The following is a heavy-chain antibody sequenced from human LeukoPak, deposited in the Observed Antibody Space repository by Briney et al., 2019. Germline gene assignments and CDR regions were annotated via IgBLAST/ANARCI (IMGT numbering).Heavy chain of an antibody. D-gene: IGHD1-26*01. V-gene: IGHV3-23*01. J-gene: IGHJ4*02. CDR3: ARYSGSYYSPPAWDL. Sequence: HSGGSLRLSCAASGFTFSNNAMSWVRQAPGKGLEWVSATSTSGGSAYYADSVKGRFTISRDNSKNTLYLQMDSLRADDTAVYYCARYSGSYYSPPAWDLWGQGTLVTVSS. CDR2: TSTSGGSA. CDR1: GFTFSNNA.